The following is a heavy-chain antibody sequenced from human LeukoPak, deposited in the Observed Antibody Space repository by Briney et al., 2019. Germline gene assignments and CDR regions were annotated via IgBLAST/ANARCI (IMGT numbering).Heavy chain of an antibody. CDR3: AKDSSGYYSIFDY. Sequence: PGGSLRLSCAASGFTFSRYAMHWVRQAPGKGLEWVAVISYDGSNKYYADSVKGRFTISRDNSKNALYLQMNSLRAEDTAVYYCAKDSSGYYSIFDYWGQGTLVTVSS. D-gene: IGHD3-22*01. V-gene: IGHV3-30*04. J-gene: IGHJ4*02. CDR2: ISYDGSNK. CDR1: GFTFSRYA.